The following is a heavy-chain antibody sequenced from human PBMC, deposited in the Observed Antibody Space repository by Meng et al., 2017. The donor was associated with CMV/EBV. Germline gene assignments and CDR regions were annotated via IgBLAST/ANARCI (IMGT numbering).Heavy chain of an antibody. CDR2: IYYSGST. CDR1: GGSISSYY. D-gene: IGHD3-16*01. CDR3: ARGGALAAFDI. J-gene: IGHJ3*02. V-gene: IGHV4-59*01. Sequence: SETLSLTCTVSGGSISSYYWSWIRQPPGKGLEWIGYIYYSGSTNYNPSLKSRVTISVDTSKNQFSLKLSSVTAADTAVYYCARGGALAAFDIWGQGTMVTVSS.